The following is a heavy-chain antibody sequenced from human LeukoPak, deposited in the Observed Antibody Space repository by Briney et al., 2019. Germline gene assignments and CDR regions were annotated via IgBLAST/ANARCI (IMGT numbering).Heavy chain of an antibody. CDR3: AREGGGYDFWSGYRRLGGMDV. CDR2: IYYSGST. D-gene: IGHD3-3*01. CDR1: GGSISSYY. Sequence: SETLSLTCTVSGGSISSYYWSWIRQPPGKGLEWIGYIYYSGSTNYNPSLKSRVTISVDTSKNQFSLKLSSVTAADTAVYYCAREGGGYDFWSGYRRLGGMDVWGQGTTVTVSS. V-gene: IGHV4-59*01. J-gene: IGHJ6*02.